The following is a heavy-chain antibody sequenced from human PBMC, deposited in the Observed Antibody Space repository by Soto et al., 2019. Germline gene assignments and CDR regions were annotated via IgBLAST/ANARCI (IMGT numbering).Heavy chain of an antibody. CDR2: ISGSGGST. J-gene: IGHJ3*02. V-gene: IGHV3-23*01. D-gene: IGHD2-15*01. CDR3: AKGVVVVVAATDAFDI. CDR1: GFTFSSYA. Sequence: GSLSLSCAASGFTFSSYAMSWVRQAPGKGLEWVSAISGSGGSTYYADSVKGRFTISRDNSKNTLYLQMNSLRAEDTAVYYCAKGVVVVVAATDAFDIWGQGTMVTVSS.